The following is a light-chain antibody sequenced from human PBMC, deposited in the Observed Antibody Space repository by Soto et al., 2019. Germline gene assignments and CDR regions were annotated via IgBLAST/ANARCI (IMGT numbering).Light chain of an antibody. CDR2: DVS. V-gene: IGLV2-14*03. J-gene: IGLJ1*01. CDR1: SSDVGRYNY. Sequence: QSALTQPASVSGSPGQSITLSCTGTSSDVGRYNYVSWYQQYPGKAPKLMLYDVSKRPSGVADRFAGSKSGNTASLTISGLQPEDEADYYCSSYRSSSTYVFGTGTKVTVL. CDR3: SSYRSSSTYV.